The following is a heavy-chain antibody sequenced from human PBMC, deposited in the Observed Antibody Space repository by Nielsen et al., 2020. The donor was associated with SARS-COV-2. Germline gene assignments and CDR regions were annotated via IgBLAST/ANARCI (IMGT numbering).Heavy chain of an antibody. CDR3: ARETYDSNYYYGMDV. V-gene: IGHV1-2*06. CDR1: GYTFIGYY. CDR2: INPNSGGT. J-gene: IGHJ6*02. Sequence: ASVKVSCKASGYTFIGYYIHWVRHAPGQGLEWMGRINPNSGGTNYAQKFQGRVTMTRDTSISTVYMELSRLISDDTAVYYCARETYDSNYYYGMDVWGQGTTVTVSS. D-gene: IGHD3-22*01.